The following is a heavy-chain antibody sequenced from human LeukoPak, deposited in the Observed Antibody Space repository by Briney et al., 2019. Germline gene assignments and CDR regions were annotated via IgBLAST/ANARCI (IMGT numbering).Heavy chain of an antibody. CDR2: ISGDGSIT. CDR3: TKGAVSGWHAGDEFFHQ. CDR1: GFTFTNAW. Sequence: HPGGSLRLSCAASGFTFTNAWMSWVRQAPGKGLEWVSLISGDGSITYYADSVKGRFIISRDNNKNSLYVQMNSLGIEDTALYYCTKGAVSGWHAGDEFFHQWGQGTLVTVSS. J-gene: IGHJ1*01. D-gene: IGHD6-19*01. V-gene: IGHV3-43*02.